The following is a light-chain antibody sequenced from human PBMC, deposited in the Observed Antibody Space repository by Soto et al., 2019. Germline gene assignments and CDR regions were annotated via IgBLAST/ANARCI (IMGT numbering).Light chain of an antibody. CDR2: GNI. CDR1: SSHIGALFD. J-gene: IGLJ1*01. Sequence: QSVLTQPPSVSGAPGQTVTISCTGGSSHIGALFDVHWYQQLPGAAPKLLIYGNINRPSGVPDRFSGSKSGTSASLAITGLRSEDEADYYYQSYDSSLGGSVFGTGTKVTVL. V-gene: IGLV1-40*01. CDR3: QSYDSSLGGSV.